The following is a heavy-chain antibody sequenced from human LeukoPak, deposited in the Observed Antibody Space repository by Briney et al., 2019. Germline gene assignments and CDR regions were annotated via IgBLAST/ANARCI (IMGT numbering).Heavy chain of an antibody. CDR2: VNSGGSST. J-gene: IGHJ4*02. V-gene: IGHV3-74*01. CDR3: ARDQLGDGDYVFDY. D-gene: IGHD4-17*01. Sequence: GGSLRLSCAASGFTFSSYWMHWVRQAPGKGLVWVSRVNSGGSSTTYADSVKGRFTISRDNAKNTLYLQMNSLGAEDTAVYYCARDQLGDGDYVFDYWGQGILVAVSS. CDR1: GFTFSSYW.